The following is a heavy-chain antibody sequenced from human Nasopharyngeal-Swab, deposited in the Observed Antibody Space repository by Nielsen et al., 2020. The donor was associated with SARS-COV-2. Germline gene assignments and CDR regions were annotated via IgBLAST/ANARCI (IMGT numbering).Heavy chain of an antibody. J-gene: IGHJ4*02. D-gene: IGHD4-17*01. CDR3: ARRLRDYGDCFVDY. CDR2: IYYSGST. CDR1: GGSISSSSYY. Sequence: GSLRLSCTVSGGSISSSSYYWGWIRQPPGKGLEWIGSIYYSGSTYYNPSLKSRVTISVDTSKNQFSLKLSSVTAADTAVYYCARRLRDYGDCFVDYWGQGTLVTVSS. V-gene: IGHV4-39*01.